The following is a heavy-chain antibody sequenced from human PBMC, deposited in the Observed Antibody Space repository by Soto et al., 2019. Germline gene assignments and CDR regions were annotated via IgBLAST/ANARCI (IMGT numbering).Heavy chain of an antibody. CDR2: ISSSSSYI. Sequence: GGSLRLSCAASGFTFSSYSMNWVRQAPGKGLEWVSSISSSSSYIYYADSVKGRFTISRDNAKNSLYLQMNSLRAEDTAVYYCAREKGVRGVVWFDPWGQGTLVTVSS. CDR1: GFTFSSYS. J-gene: IGHJ5*02. CDR3: AREKGVRGVVWFDP. D-gene: IGHD3-10*01. V-gene: IGHV3-21*01.